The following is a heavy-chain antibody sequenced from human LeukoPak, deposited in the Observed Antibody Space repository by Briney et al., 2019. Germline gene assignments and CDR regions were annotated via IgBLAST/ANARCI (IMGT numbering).Heavy chain of an antibody. V-gene: IGHV5-51*01. D-gene: IGHD3-10*01. CDR2: IYPGDSDT. CDR3: ARTRYYYGSGNYYGMDV. J-gene: IGHJ6*04. CDR1: GYSFTSYW. Sequence: GEALQIYCKGSGYSFTSYWIGWVRQMPGKGLEWMGIIYPGDSDTRYSPSFQGQVTISADKSISTAYLQWSSLKASDTAMYYCARTRYYYGSGNYYGMDVWGKGTTVTVSS.